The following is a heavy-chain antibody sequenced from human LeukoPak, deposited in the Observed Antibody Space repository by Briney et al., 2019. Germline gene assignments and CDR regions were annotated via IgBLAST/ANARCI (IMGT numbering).Heavy chain of an antibody. Sequence: PSETLSLTCTVSGGSISSYYWSWIRQPPGKGLEWIGYIYYSGSTNYNPSLKSRVTISVDTSKNQFSLKLSSVTAADTAVYYCARAGEGHRYYYDSSGYSIDYWGQGTLVTVSS. D-gene: IGHD3-22*01. CDR1: GGSISSYY. V-gene: IGHV4-59*01. CDR2: IYYSGST. J-gene: IGHJ4*02. CDR3: ARAGEGHRYYYDSSGYSIDY.